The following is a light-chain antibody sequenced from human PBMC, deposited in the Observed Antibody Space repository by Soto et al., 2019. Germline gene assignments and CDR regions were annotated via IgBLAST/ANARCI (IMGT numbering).Light chain of an antibody. J-gene: IGKJ1*01. CDR3: QQYGSSPQT. Sequence: EIVLTQSPGTLSLSPGQRATLSCRASQSVNSRYLAWFQQKPGQAPRLLIYGASTRATGIPDRFSGSGAGTDFTLTISILEPEDFAVYYCQQYGSSPQTFGQGTKVEIK. V-gene: IGKV3-20*01. CDR2: GAS. CDR1: QSVNSRY.